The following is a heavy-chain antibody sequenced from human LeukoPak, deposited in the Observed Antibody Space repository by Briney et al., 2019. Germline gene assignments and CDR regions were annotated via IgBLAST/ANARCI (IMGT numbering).Heavy chain of an antibody. CDR1: GTSFSSYY. Sequence: PSQTLSLTCGVSGTSFSSYYWSWIRQTPGKGLEWIGEVNNSGYTNMNPSLKSRVTISVDTSKNQFSLMLTSVTAAATPVYFCASMTTGHDYWGQGTLVTASS. CDR2: VNNSGYT. CDR3: ASMTTGHDY. J-gene: IGHJ4*02. D-gene: IGHD4-17*01. V-gene: IGHV4-34*01.